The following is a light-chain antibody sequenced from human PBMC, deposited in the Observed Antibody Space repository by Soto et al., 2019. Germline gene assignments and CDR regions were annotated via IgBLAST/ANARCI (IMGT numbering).Light chain of an antibody. CDR1: SSDVGGYNY. CDR3: SSYTSSSTLEVV. J-gene: IGLJ2*01. CDR2: DVS. V-gene: IGLV2-14*01. Sequence: QSALTQPASVSGSPGQSITISCTGTSSDVGGYNYVSWYQQHPGKAPKLMIYDVSNRPSGVSNRFSGSKSGNTASLTISGLLAEDEADYYCSSYTSSSTLEVVFGGGTKVTVL.